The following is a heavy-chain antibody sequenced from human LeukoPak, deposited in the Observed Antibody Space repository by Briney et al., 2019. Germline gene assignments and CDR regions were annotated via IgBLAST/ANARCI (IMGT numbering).Heavy chain of an antibody. V-gene: IGHV3-48*01. J-gene: IGHJ4*02. D-gene: IGHD2-15*01. CDR1: GFTFSTYN. CDR2: ISRSGDNI. Sequence: PGGSLRLSCAASGFTFSTYNMNWVRQAPGKGLEWLSCISRSGDNIYYTDSVRGRFSISRDNSKYSTYLQMDSLRVEDTGIYYCARDHPTFDYWGQGIMVSVSS. CDR3: ARDHPTFDY.